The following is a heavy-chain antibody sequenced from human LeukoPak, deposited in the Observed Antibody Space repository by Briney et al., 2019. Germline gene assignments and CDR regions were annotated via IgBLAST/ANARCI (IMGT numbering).Heavy chain of an antibody. V-gene: IGHV1-69*05. CDR1: GGTFSSYA. Sequence: GAXXXVSCKDSGGTFSSYAMSWVRQAPGQGLEWMGGIIPIFGTPNYAQKFPGRVTITTDQSTSTAYMELSSLRSEDTAVYYCASYYYDSSGYYVDYWGQGTLVTVSS. D-gene: IGHD3-22*01. CDR3: ASYYYDSSGYYVDY. J-gene: IGHJ4*02. CDR2: IIPIFGTP.